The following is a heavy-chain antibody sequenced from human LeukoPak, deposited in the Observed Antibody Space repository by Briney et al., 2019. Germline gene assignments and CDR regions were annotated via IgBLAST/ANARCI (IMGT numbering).Heavy chain of an antibody. CDR1: GFSFSAYA. J-gene: IGHJ4*02. V-gene: IGHV3-23*01. CDR2: ITGSGDST. Sequence: GGSLRLSCAASGFSFSAYAMNWVRQAPGKGLEWVSSITGSGDSTYIADSVKGRFTIYRDNSKNTMHMQMNILRAEDTALYYCAKGTLRSCTGARCYPFDYWGQGTLVNVSS. CDR3: AKGTLRSCTGARCYPFDY. D-gene: IGHD2-8*02.